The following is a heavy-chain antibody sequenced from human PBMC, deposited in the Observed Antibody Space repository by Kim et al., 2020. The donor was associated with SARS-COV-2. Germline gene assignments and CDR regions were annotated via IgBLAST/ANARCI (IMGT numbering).Heavy chain of an antibody. D-gene: IGHD4-17*01. J-gene: IGHJ6*02. CDR3: AKASATVTRHYYYYYGMDV. CDR2: ISYDGSNK. V-gene: IGHV3-30*18. CDR1: GFTFSSYG. Sequence: GGSLRLSCAASGFTFSSYGMHWVRQAPGKGLEWVADISYDGSNKYYADSVKGRFTISRDNSKNTLYLQMNSLRAEDTAVYYCAKASATVTRHYYYYYGMDVWGQGTTVTVSS.